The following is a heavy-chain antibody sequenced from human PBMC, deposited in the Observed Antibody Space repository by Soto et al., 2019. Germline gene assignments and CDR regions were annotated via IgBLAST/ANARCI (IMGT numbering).Heavy chain of an antibody. CDR3: VKDESINWYSGHFRH. CDR2: INLNSGSI. Sequence: SLTLSCAASGFTFGDYAMHWVRQVPGKGLEWVSGINLNSGSIGYGDSVKGRFAISRDNAKNSLHLQMNSLSAEDTAFYYCVKDESINWYSGHFRHWGQGTLVTVSS. V-gene: IGHV3-9*01. D-gene: IGHD6-13*01. J-gene: IGHJ1*01. CDR1: GFTFGDYA.